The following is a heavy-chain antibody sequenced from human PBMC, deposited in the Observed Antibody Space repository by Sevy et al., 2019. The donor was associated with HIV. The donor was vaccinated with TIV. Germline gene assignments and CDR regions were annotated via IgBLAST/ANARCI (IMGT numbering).Heavy chain of an antibody. Sequence: GGSLRLSCAASGFTFSSYGMHWVRQAPGKGLEWVAVISYDGSNKYYADSVKGRFTISRDNSKNTLYLQMNSLRAEDTAVYYCAKDRTMTPVGRFDPWGQGTLVTVSS. D-gene: IGHD3-22*01. CDR2: ISYDGSNK. J-gene: IGHJ5*02. CDR1: GFTFSSYG. V-gene: IGHV3-30*18. CDR3: AKDRTMTPVGRFDP.